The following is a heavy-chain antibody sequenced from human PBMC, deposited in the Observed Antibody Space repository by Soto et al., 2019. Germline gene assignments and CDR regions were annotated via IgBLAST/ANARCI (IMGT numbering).Heavy chain of an antibody. Sequence: QVQLVQSGAEVKKPGASVRVSCKASGYTFNNYYIDWVRQAPGQGLDWMGIINPNGGSTTYVQKFQGRVTMNRDTSTSTVYMELSSLRSEDTAVYYCARAAWTTVTHCLNDVFDVWGQGTMGTVSS. CDR1: GYTFNNYY. D-gene: IGHD4-4*01. CDR3: ARAAWTTVTHCLNDVFDV. CDR2: INPNGGST. V-gene: IGHV1-46*02. J-gene: IGHJ3*01.